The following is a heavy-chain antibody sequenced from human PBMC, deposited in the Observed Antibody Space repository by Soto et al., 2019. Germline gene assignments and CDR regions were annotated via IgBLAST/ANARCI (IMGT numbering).Heavy chain of an antibody. CDR3: ETRGDTIEYYYGMDV. Sequence: QVQLQQWGAGLLKPSETLSLTCTVSGGSFSGYYWGWIRQPPGKGLEWIGEINHSGSTNYNPSVKSRVTLSVDTSKKQFSLKVRSVTAADTAVYYCETRGDTIEYYYGMDVLGQGTTVTVSS. CDR1: GGSFSGYY. V-gene: IGHV4-34*01. J-gene: IGHJ6*02. CDR2: INHSGST. D-gene: IGHD2-21*02.